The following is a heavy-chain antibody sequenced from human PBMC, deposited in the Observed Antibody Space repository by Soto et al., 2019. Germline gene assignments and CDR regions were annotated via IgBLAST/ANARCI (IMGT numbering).Heavy chain of an antibody. J-gene: IGHJ6*02. D-gene: IGHD2-21*01. CDR3: GRNWMYYCGHYYYGMDA. CDR2: IYWDDDE. V-gene: IGHV2-5*02. CDR1: GFSLNTGGVG. Sequence: ITLKESGPTLVKPTQTLTLTCTFSGFSLNTGGVGVGWVRQPRGKAMEWLALIYWDDDERYRPSLRSRLNITKDTSNNYVVVTMANMDPEDTATYDCGRNWMYYCGHYYYGMDAWGQGTTVTVSS.